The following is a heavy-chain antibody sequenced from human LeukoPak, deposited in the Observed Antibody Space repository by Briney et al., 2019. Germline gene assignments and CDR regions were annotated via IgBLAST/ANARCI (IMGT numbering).Heavy chain of an antibody. J-gene: IGHJ3*02. V-gene: IGHV4-59*01. CDR3: ARERRRYYYDSSGYLNAFDI. CDR1: GGSISSYY. D-gene: IGHD3-22*01. Sequence: SETLSLTCTVSGGSISSYYWSWIRQPPGKGLEWIGYIYYSGSTNYNPSLKSRVTISADTSKNQFSLKLSSVTAADTAVYYCARERRRYYYDSSGYLNAFDIWGQGTMVTVSS. CDR2: IYYSGST.